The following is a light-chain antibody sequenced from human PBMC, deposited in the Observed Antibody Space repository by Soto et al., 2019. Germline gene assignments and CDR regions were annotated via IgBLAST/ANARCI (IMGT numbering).Light chain of an antibody. Sequence: QSVLTQPPSVPGAPGQRITISCTGSSSNIGAGYDVHWYQQLPGTAPKLLIYGNSNRPSGVPDRFSGSKSGTSESLAITGLQAEDEADYYCQSYDSSLSVFGTGTKVTVL. J-gene: IGLJ1*01. CDR3: QSYDSSLSV. V-gene: IGLV1-40*01. CDR2: GNS. CDR1: SSNIGAGYD.